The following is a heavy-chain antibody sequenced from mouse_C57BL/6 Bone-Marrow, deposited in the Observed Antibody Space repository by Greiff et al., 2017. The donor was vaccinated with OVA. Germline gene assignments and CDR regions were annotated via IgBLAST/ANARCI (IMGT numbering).Heavy chain of an antibody. Sequence: EVQLVESGGGLVQSGRSLRLSCATSGFTFSDFYMEWVRQAPGKGLEWIAASRNKANDYTTEYSASVKGRFIVSRDTSQSILYLQMNALRAEDTAIYYCARDADDYSFAYWGQGTLVTVSA. CDR1: GFTFSDFY. D-gene: IGHD2-4*01. CDR3: ARDADDYSFAY. V-gene: IGHV7-1*01. J-gene: IGHJ3*01. CDR2: SRNKANDYTT.